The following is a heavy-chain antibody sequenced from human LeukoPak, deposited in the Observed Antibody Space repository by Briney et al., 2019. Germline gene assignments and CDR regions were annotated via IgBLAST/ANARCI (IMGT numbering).Heavy chain of an antibody. Sequence: GGSLRLSCAASGFTFTNAWMTWVRQAPGKGLEWVSAISGSGGSTYYADSVKGRFTISRDNSKNTLYLQMNSLRAEDTAVYYCAKGYCHSTSCYRFDYWGQGTLVTVSS. D-gene: IGHD2-2*01. J-gene: IGHJ4*02. CDR3: AKGYCHSTSCYRFDY. CDR1: GFTFTNAW. V-gene: IGHV3-23*01. CDR2: ISGSGGST.